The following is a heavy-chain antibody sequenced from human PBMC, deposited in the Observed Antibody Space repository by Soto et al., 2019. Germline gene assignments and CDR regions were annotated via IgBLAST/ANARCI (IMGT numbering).Heavy chain of an antibody. CDR1: GGSISSSSYY. Sequence: SETLSLTCTVSGGSISSSSYYWGWIRQPPGKGLEWIGSIYYSGSTYYNPSLKSRVTISVDTSASTAYMELSSLRSEDTAVYYCARELLGYWGQGTLVTVSS. D-gene: IGHD2-15*01. J-gene: IGHJ4*02. CDR2: IYYSGST. V-gene: IGHV4-39*02. CDR3: ARELLGY.